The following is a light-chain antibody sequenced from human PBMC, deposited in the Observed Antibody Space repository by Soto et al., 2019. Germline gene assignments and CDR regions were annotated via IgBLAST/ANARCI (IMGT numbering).Light chain of an antibody. Sequence: DIVMTQSPDSLAVSLGERATINCKSSQSVLYSSNNKNYLAWYQQKPGQPPMLLIYWASTRESGVPDRFSGSGSGTDFTLTISSLQAEDVAVYYCQQYYITPRTFGQGTKVEIK. CDR1: QSVLYSSNNKNY. CDR3: QQYYITPRT. CDR2: WAS. V-gene: IGKV4-1*01. J-gene: IGKJ1*01.